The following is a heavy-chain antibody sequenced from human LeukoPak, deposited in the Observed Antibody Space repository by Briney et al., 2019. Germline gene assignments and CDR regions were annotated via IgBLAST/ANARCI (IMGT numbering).Heavy chain of an antibody. Sequence: SETLSLTCTVSGGSISSGGYYWSWIRQHPGKGLEWIGYIYYSGSTYYNPSLKSRVTISVDTSKNQFSLKLSSVTAADTAVYYCARGQPPSYGMDVWGQGTTVTVSS. CDR3: ARGQPPSYGMDV. J-gene: IGHJ6*02. CDR2: IYYSGST. V-gene: IGHV4-31*03. CDR1: GGSISSGGYY.